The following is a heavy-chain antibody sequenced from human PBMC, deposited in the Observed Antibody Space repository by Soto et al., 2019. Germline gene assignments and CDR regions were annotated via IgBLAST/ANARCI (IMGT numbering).Heavy chain of an antibody. CDR1: GFTFSMFA. V-gene: IGHV3-23*01. CDR3: AKVMGSTSSTSNFDH. Sequence: GGSLRLSCAASGFTFSMFAMNWVRQAPGKGLEWVASISYSGGSTNYADSVRGRFTISSDNSKNTLSLQMTSLRAEDTAVYYCAKVMGSTSSTSNFDHWGQGTLVTVSS. D-gene: IGHD3-10*01. J-gene: IGHJ4*02. CDR2: ISYSGGST.